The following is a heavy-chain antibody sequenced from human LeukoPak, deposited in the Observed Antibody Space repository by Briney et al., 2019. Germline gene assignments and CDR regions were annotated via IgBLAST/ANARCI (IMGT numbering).Heavy chain of an antibody. V-gene: IGHV3-66*01. Sequence: GGSLRLSCVASGFSFGSYWMAWVRQAPGKGLEWVSVIYSGGSTYYADSVKGRFTISRDNSKNTLYLQMNSLRAEDSAVYYCARDMNYYGSGPEGGFDYWGQGTLVTVSS. CDR1: GFSFGSYW. D-gene: IGHD3-10*01. CDR3: ARDMNYYGSGPEGGFDY. J-gene: IGHJ4*02. CDR2: IYSGGST.